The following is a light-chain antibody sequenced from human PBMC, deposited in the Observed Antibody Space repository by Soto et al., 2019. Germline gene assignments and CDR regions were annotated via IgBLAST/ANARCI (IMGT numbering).Light chain of an antibody. CDR2: GNS. Sequence: QSVLTQPPSVSGAPGQRVTISCTGSSSNIGAGYDVHWYQQLPGTAPKLLIYGNSNRPSGVPDRFSGSKSGTSASLAITGLQAEDEADYCCQSYDGSRRGNVFGTGTKLTVL. CDR1: SSNIGAGYD. CDR3: QSYDGSRRGNV. V-gene: IGLV1-40*01. J-gene: IGLJ1*01.